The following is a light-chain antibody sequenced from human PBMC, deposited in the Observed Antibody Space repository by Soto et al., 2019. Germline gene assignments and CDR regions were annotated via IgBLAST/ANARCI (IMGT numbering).Light chain of an antibody. Sequence: EIVMTQSPATLSVSPGERATLSCRASRNINRKLAWYQQQPGQAPRLLISGASTSATGIPARFSGSGSGTEFNLTLSSLQSEDFEVYYCHQYYDYTPLIFGGGTKVEIK. J-gene: IGKJ4*01. CDR3: HQYYDYTPLI. V-gene: IGKV3-15*01. CDR1: RNINRK. CDR2: GAS.